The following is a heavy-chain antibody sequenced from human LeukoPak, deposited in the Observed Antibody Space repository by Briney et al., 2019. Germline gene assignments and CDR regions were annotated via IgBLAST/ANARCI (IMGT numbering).Heavy chain of an antibody. CDR2: IYYSGSA. Sequence: NPSEPLYLPCTVSGGSISSYYWSWLKQPPGKGLERSGYIYYSGSANYNASLKSRFTISVGTSKNQFSLELRFVTAEDTAVYYCARWNHDYGDYTAVYYFDYWGQGTLVTVSS. V-gene: IGHV4-59*12. CDR3: ARWNHDYGDYTAVYYFDY. CDR1: GGSISSYY. D-gene: IGHD4-17*01. J-gene: IGHJ4*02.